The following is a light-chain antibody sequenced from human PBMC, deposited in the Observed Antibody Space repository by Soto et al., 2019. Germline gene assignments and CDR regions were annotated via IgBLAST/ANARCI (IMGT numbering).Light chain of an antibody. CDR1: QSVISSY. Sequence: IVLTQSPGTLSLSPGERATLSCRASQSVISSYLAWYQHKPGQAPRLLIYGASNRATGIPDRFSGSGSGTDFTLTISRLEPEDFAVYYCQQYGSSRLTFGGGTKVDIK. J-gene: IGKJ4*01. CDR2: GAS. V-gene: IGKV3-20*01. CDR3: QQYGSSRLT.